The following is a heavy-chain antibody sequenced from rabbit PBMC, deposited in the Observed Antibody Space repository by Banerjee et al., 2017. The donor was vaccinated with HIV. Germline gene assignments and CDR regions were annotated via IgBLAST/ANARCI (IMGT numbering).Heavy chain of an antibody. CDR2: IYAGSSGST. D-gene: IGHD6-1*01. J-gene: IGHJ4*01. CDR1: GFDFNKVA. V-gene: IGHV1S45*01. Sequence: QEQLEESGGGLVQPEGSLTLTCKASGFDFNKVAMCWFRQAPGKGPEWIACIYAGSSGSTYYASWAKGRFTISKTSSTTVTLQMTSLTAADTATYFCARGDTYGYGGYAYATSFDLWGQGTLVTVS. CDR3: ARGDTYGYGGYAYATSFDL.